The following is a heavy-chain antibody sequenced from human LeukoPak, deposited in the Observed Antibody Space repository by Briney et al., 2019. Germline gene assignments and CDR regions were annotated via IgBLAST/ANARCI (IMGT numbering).Heavy chain of an antibody. D-gene: IGHD3-3*01. V-gene: IGHV3-66*01. J-gene: IGHJ5*02. CDR3: ARDRSGYYTGWFDP. CDR2: IYSGGST. CDR1: GFTVSSNY. Sequence: PGGSLRLSCAASGFTVSSNYMSWVRQAPGKGLEWVSVIYSGGSTYYADSVKGRFTISRDNSKNTLYLQMNSLRAEDTAVDYCARDRSGYYTGWFDPWGQGTLVTVSS.